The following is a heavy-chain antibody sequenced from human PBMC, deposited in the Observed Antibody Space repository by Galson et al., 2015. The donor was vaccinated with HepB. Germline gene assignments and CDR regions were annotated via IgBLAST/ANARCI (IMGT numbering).Heavy chain of an antibody. V-gene: IGHV4-59*01. J-gene: IGHJ6*02. CDR1: GGPISSYY. CDR2: ICYSGST. CDR3: ARHYYDSSGYYSLGYYYYYGMDV. Sequence: ETLSLTCTVSGGPISSYYWSWIRQPPGKGLEWIGYICYSGSTNYNPSLKSRVTISVDTSKNQFSLKLSSVTAADTAMYYCARHYYDSSGYYSLGYYYYYGMDVWGQGTTVTVSS. D-gene: IGHD3-22*01.